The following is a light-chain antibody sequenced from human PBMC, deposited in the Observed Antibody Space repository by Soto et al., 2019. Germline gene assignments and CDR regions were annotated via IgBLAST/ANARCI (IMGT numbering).Light chain of an antibody. CDR2: DAS. CDR3: QQRTNWRALT. V-gene: IGKV3-11*01. CDR1: QSVTSF. J-gene: IGKJ4*01. Sequence: EIVLTQSPATLSLSPRERATHSCRASQSVTSFLAWYQQKPGQAPRLLIYDASHRTAGIPARFSGSGSGTDFTLTISNLEPEDFAVYYCQQRTNWRALTFGGGTKVEI.